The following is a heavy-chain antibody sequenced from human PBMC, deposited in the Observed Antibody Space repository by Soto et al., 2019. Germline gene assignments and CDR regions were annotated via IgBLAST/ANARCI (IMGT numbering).Heavy chain of an antibody. Sequence: PSETLSLTCTVSGGSISSGGYYWILIRQDPGKGLEWIGYIYYSGSTYYNPSLKSRVTISVDTSKNQFSLKLSSVTAADTAVYYCARGGGLMHLFDYWGQGTLVTVS. V-gene: IGHV4-31*03. CDR3: ARGGGLMHLFDY. J-gene: IGHJ4*02. D-gene: IGHD3-16*01. CDR1: GGSISSGGYY. CDR2: IYYSGST.